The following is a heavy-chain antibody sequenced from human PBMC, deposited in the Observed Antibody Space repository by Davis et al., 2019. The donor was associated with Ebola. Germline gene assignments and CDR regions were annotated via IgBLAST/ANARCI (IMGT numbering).Heavy chain of an antibody. D-gene: IGHD3-10*01. V-gene: IGHV5-51*01. Sequence: GESLKISCKGSGYGFANYWIAWVRQTPGKGLEWMGVIYAGDSDTRYSPSFEGQVTISVDRSITTAYLQWSSLKASDTATYYCVRQESLYGWIDHWGQGTLVTVSS. CDR2: IYAGDSDT. J-gene: IGHJ4*02. CDR1: GYGFANYW. CDR3: VRQESLYGWIDH.